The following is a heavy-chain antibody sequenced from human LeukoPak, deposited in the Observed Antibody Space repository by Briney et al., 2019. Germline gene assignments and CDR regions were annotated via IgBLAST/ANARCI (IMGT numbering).Heavy chain of an antibody. V-gene: IGHV4-39*01. Sequence: SETLSLTCTLSGGSITTTTYYWGWVRQPPGKGLEWIGSSYYSGNTYYNPSLKSRLTISIDTSRKQFSLKLSSVTAADTAVYYCARTRGFGELSGEGFDPWGQGTLVTVSS. J-gene: IGHJ5*02. CDR1: GGSITTTTYY. D-gene: IGHD3-10*01. CDR2: SYYSGNT. CDR3: ARTRGFGELSGEGFDP.